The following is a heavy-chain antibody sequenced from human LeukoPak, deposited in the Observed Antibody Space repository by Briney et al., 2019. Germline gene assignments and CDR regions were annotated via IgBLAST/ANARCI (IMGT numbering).Heavy chain of an antibody. CDR1: GGSFSGYY. Sequence: TSETLSLTCAVYGGSFSGYYWSWIRQPPGKGLEWIGEINHSGSTNYNPSLKSRVTISVDTSKNQFSLKLSSVTAADTAVYYCARDRDVDDFDSWGHGTLVTVSS. CDR2: INHSGST. J-gene: IGHJ4*01. CDR3: ARDRDVDDFDS. D-gene: IGHD2-15*01. V-gene: IGHV4-34*01.